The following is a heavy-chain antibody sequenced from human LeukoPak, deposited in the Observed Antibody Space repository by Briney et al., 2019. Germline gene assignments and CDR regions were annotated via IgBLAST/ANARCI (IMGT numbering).Heavy chain of an antibody. CDR2: ISGSGGVT. D-gene: IGHD2-2*01. V-gene: IGHV3-23*01. CDR1: GFAFSSQA. J-gene: IGHJ4*02. Sequence: GGSLRLSCAASGFAFSSQAMNRVRQAPGKGLEWVSGISGSGGVTYYADSVKGRFTISRDNSKKTLYLQMNSLRAEDTAVYYCAKDTVLVPAAHGHYWGQGTLVTVSS. CDR3: AKDTVLVPAAHGHY.